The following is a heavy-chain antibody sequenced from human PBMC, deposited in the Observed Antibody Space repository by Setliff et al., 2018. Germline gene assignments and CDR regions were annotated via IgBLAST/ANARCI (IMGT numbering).Heavy chain of an antibody. V-gene: IGHV4-38-2*02. D-gene: IGHD1-26*01. Sequence: SETLSLTCGVSGYSISSGYYWGWIRQPPGKGLEWIGNIYHSGSPYYNPSLKSRVTISMDTSKNQFSLKVNSLTAADTAVYYCARDRRIVGARHAFDIWGQGTMVTVSS. J-gene: IGHJ3*02. CDR2: IYHSGSP. CDR3: ARDRRIVGARHAFDI. CDR1: GYSISSGYY.